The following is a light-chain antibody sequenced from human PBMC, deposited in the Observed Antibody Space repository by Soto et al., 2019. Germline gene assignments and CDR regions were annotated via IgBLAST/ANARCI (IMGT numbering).Light chain of an antibody. J-gene: IGKJ3*01. CDR3: QHYNDWPPAFT. Sequence: EILMTQSPATLSVSPGERATLSCRASQSLNRNLAWYQQKPGQAPRLIIYGASTWASGIPARFSGSGSETEFSLSISSLQSEDFALYYCQHYNDWPPAFTFCPGTKVDL. CDR1: QSLNRN. V-gene: IGKV3D-15*01. CDR2: GAS.